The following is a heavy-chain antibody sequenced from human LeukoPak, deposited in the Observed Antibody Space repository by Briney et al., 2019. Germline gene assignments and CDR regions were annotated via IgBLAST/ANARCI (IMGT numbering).Heavy chain of an antibody. CDR2: INPGSGGT. D-gene: IGHD4-17*01. V-gene: IGHV1-2*02. J-gene: IGHJ5*02. CDR3: AGDYGDSVGFDP. CDR1: GHTFSGYY. Sequence: ASVKVSCQASGHTFSGYYIHWVRQAPGQGLGWMGWINPGSGGTDYAQKFQGRVTMTRDTSITTAYLDLNRLASDDTAIYYCAGDYGDSVGFDPWGQGTLVTVSS.